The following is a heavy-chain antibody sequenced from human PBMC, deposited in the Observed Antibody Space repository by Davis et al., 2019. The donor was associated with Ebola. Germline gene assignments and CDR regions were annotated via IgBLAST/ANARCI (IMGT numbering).Heavy chain of an antibody. CDR3: ARGVSVGATYVG. CDR1: GGTFSSYT. Sequence: SVKVSCKASGGTFSSYTISWVRQAPGQGLELMGRIIPILGIANYAQKFQGRVTITADKSTSTAYMELSSLRSEDTAVYYCARGVSVGATYVGWGQGTLVTVSS. J-gene: IGHJ4*02. D-gene: IGHD1-26*01. V-gene: IGHV1-69*02. CDR2: IIPILGIA.